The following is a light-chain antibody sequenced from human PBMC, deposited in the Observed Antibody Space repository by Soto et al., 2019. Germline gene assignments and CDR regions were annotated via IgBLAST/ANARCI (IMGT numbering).Light chain of an antibody. Sequence: QSVLTQPASISGSPGQSITISCTGSNSDIGSYDFVAWYQQLPGRSPRFIIYGVTKRPSGVSDRFTGSKSGNTASLTISGLQEDDEADYYCSSYTDHKTLGAFCGGTELTVL. CDR2: GVT. V-gene: IGLV2-14*03. CDR3: SSYTDHKTLGA. CDR1: NSDIGSYDF. J-gene: IGLJ2*01.